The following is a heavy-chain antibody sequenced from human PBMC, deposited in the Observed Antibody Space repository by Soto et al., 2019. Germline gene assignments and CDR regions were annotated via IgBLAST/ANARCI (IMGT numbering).Heavy chain of an antibody. D-gene: IGHD6-19*01. V-gene: IGHV1-2*04. CDR2: INPNSGGT. Sequence: GESLKISCKASGYTFTGYYMHWVRQAPGQGLEWMGWINPNSGGTNYAQKFQGWVTMTRDTSISTAYMELSRLRSDDTAVYYCARGEGDSSGWPLWGQGTTVTVSS. J-gene: IGHJ6*02. CDR3: ARGEGDSSGWPL. CDR1: GYTFTGYY.